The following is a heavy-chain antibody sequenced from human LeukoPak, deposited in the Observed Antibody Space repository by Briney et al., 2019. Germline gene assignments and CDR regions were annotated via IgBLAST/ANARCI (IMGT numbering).Heavy chain of an antibody. J-gene: IGHJ4*02. CDR1: GFTFSSYA. D-gene: IGHD3-3*01. CDR2: ISGSGGST. Sequence: GGSLRLSCAASGFTFSSYAMSWVRQAPGKGLEWVSAISGSGGSTYYADSVKGRFTISRGNSKNTLYLQMNSLRAEDTAVYYCAKDQRFLEWLLWYWGQGTLVTVSS. CDR3: AKDQRFLEWLLWY. V-gene: IGHV3-23*01.